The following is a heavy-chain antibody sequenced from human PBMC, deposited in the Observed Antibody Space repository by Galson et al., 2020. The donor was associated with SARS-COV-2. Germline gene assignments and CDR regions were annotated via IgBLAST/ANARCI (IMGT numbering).Heavy chain of an antibody. Sequence: SETLSLTCTVSGGSISGGSYYWSWIRQPAGKGLEWIGRIHTTGSTNYNPSLKSRVTISVDTSRNQFSLSLSSVTAADTAVYYCARSHDSSVNAFDIWGQGTMVTVSS. D-gene: IGHD3-22*01. CDR2: IHTTGST. J-gene: IGHJ3*02. V-gene: IGHV4-61*02. CDR1: GGSISGGSYY. CDR3: ARSHDSSVNAFDI.